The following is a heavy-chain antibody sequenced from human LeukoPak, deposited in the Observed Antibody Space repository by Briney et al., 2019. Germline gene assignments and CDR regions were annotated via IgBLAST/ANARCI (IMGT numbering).Heavy chain of an antibody. D-gene: IGHD3-3*01. CDR1: VGSLSRYY. CDR3: ERGGINTILHRGYYFDF. CDR2: INHSRST. Sequence: SETLSLTRAVYVGSLSRYYWSWLRQPPGKGLEWIGEINHSRSTNYNPSLQSPVTISVDTSKNQFSLKLSSVTAADTAVYYCERGGINTILHRGYYFDFWGQGTLVTVSS. J-gene: IGHJ4*02. V-gene: IGHV4-34*01.